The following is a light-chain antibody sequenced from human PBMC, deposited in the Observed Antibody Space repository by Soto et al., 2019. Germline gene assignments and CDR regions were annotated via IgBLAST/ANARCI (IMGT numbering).Light chain of an antibody. V-gene: IGLV1-40*01. CDR3: QSYDSSLSADV. J-gene: IGLJ1*01. Sequence: QSVLTQPPSVSGAPRQRVTISCTGSSSNIGAGYDVHWYQQLPGTAPKLLIYGNSNRPSGVPDRFSGSKSGTSASLAITGLQAEDEADYYCQSYDSSLSADVFGTGTKLTVL. CDR1: SSNIGAGYD. CDR2: GNS.